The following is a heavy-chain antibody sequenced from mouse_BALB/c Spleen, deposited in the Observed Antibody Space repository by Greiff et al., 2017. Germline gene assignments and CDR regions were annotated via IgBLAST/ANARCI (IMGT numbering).Heavy chain of an antibody. CDR3: ARRGYRYDDAMDY. V-gene: IGHV5-17*02. CDR2: ISSGSSTI. CDR1: GFTFSSFG. J-gene: IGHJ4*01. Sequence: EVQVVESGGGLVQPGGSRKLSCAASGFTFSSFGMHWVRQAPEKGLEWVAYISSGSSTIYYADTVKGRFTISRDNPKNTLFLQMTSLRSEDTAMYYCARRGYRYDDAMDYWGQGTSVTVSS. D-gene: IGHD2-14*01.